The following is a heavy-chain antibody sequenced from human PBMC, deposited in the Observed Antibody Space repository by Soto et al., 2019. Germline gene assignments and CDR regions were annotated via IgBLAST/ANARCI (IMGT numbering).Heavy chain of an antibody. Sequence: SETLSLTCTVSGGSISTYYWSWIRQPPGKGLEWIGYVYYSGTTNYNPSLKSRVTISVDTSKNQFSLKLTSVTATDTAVYYCARGEVVVAENWFEPWGQGTLVTVSS. CDR3: ARGEVVVAENWFEP. V-gene: IGHV4-59*01. CDR1: GGSISTYY. D-gene: IGHD2-15*01. CDR2: VYYSGTT. J-gene: IGHJ5*02.